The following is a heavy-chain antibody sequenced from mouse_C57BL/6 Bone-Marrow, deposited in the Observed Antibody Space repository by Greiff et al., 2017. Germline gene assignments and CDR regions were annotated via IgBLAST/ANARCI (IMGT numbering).Heavy chain of an antibody. CDR2: ISNGGGST. CDR3: ARHHYGSNHWDFDV. CDR1: GFTFSAYY. Sequence: EVKVVESGRGLVQPGGSLKLSCAASGFTFSAYYMYWVRQTPEKRLEWVAYISNGGGSTYYPDTVKGRFTFSRANAKNTLYLQISCLRSEETAMYYCARHHYGSNHWDFDVWGTGTTVTVSS. D-gene: IGHD1-1*01. V-gene: IGHV5-12*01. J-gene: IGHJ1*03.